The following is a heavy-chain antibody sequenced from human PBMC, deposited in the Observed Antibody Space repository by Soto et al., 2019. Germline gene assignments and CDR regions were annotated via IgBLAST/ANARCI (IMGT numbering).Heavy chain of an antibody. CDR1: GYTLTELS. CDR3: APVQLERRGGNWFDP. Sequence: QVQLVQSGAEVKKPGASVKVSCKVSGYTLTELSMHWVRQAPGKGLEWRGGFDPEDGETIYAQKFQGRGTMTEDTSTDTAYVELSSLRSEDTAVYYCAPVQLERRGGNWFDPWGQGTLVTVSS. D-gene: IGHD1-1*01. V-gene: IGHV1-24*01. CDR2: FDPEDGET. J-gene: IGHJ5*02.